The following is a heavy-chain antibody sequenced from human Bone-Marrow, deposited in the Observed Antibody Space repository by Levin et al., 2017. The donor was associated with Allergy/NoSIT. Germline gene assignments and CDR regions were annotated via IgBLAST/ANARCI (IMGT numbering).Heavy chain of an antibody. V-gene: IGHV3-30*03. Sequence: PGGSLRLSCVVSGFNFSDYGKHWIRRTPGKGLEWVAVISNDGSEKYYADSVKGRFTISRDNSKHTLYLQMNGLRPEDTAVYFCASAVGGPGSFYYFDYWGQGTRVTVSS. CDR1: GFNFSDYG. CDR3: ASAVGGPGSFYYFDY. CDR2: ISNDGSEK. D-gene: IGHD3-10*01. J-gene: IGHJ4*02.